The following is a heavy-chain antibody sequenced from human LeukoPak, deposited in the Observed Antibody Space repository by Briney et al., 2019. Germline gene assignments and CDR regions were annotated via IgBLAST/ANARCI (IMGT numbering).Heavy chain of an antibody. CDR2: IKEDGSEK. Sequence: GGSLRLSCAASGFTFSSYSMSWVRQAPGKGLEWVANIKEDGSEKYYVDSVKGRFTISRDNAKNSLYLQMNSLRAGDTAVYYCARDSFRGSYSDYWGQGTLVTVSS. J-gene: IGHJ4*02. D-gene: IGHD1-26*01. V-gene: IGHV3-7*01. CDR3: ARDSFRGSYSDY. CDR1: GFTFSSYS.